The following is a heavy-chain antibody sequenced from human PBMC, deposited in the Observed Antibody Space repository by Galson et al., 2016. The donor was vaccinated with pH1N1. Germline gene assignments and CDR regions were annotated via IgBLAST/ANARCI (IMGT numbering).Heavy chain of an antibody. D-gene: IGHD3-16*01. Sequence: TLSLTCTVSGGSISSGDYYWSWVRQHPGKGLEWIGYIYYSGSTYYNPSLNSRVTISVDTSKNQFSLKLSSVTAADTAVYYCARVPRGEQLYYFDYWGQGTLVTVSS. CDR2: IYYSGST. V-gene: IGHV4-31*03. J-gene: IGHJ4*02. CDR3: ARVPRGEQLYYFDY. CDR1: GGSISSGDYY.